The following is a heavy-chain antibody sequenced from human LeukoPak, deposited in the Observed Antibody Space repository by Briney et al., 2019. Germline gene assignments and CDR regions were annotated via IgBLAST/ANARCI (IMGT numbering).Heavy chain of an antibody. CDR3: ARSTATTRGWFDP. Sequence: GESLKISCKGSGYRFTSYWIGWVRQMPGKGLEWMGIIYPSDSDTRYSPSFQGQVSISADKSISAAYLQWSSLKASDTAMYYCARSTATTRGWFDPWGQGTLVTVSS. J-gene: IGHJ5*02. D-gene: IGHD4-17*01. CDR2: IYPSDSDT. CDR1: GYRFTSYW. V-gene: IGHV5-51*01.